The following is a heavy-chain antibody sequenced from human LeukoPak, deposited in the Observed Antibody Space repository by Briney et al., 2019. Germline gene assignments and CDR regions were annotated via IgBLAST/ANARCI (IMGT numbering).Heavy chain of an antibody. CDR1: GYTFTTYG. Sequence: GASVKVSCTASGYTFTTYGISWVRQAPGQGLEWMGWGSAYNGNTNYAQKLQGRVTMTTDTSANTAYMELGSLRSDDTAVYYCARGLLTARARDAFDIWAKGQWSPSLQ. D-gene: IGHD7-27*01. CDR2: GSAYNGNT. V-gene: IGHV1-18*01. J-gene: IGHJ3*02. CDR3: ARGLLTARARDAFDI.